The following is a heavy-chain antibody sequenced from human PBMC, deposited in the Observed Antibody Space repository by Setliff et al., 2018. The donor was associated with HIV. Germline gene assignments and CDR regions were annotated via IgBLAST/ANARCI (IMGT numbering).Heavy chain of an antibody. CDR2: IYTSGST. D-gene: IGHD7-27*01. Sequence: PSETLSLTCTVSGGSVSNYYWSWIRQPAGKGLEWIGRIYTSGSTNYNPSLKSRVTMSVDTSKNQFYLHLSSVTAADTAVYYCARVSPLTHYYYMDMWGKGTTVTVSS. J-gene: IGHJ6*03. CDR1: GGSVSNYY. V-gene: IGHV4-4*07. CDR3: ARVSPLTHYYYMDM.